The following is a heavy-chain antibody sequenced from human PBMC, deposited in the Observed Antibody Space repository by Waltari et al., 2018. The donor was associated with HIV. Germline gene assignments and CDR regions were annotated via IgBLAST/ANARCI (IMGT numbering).Heavy chain of an antibody. D-gene: IGHD4-4*01. CDR1: GGSMTSSSYY. V-gene: IGHV4-39*01. CDR2: MSYIGST. CDR3: ARSFSGYSNYFDP. Sequence: QLQLQESGPGLVKSSETLSLTCTVSGGSMTSSSYYWGWIRQPPGKGLEWIGSMSYIGSTYNNASLRSRLTISVDTSKNQFSLKLTSVTAADTAMYYCARSFSGYSNYFDPWGQGTLVTVSS. J-gene: IGHJ5*02.